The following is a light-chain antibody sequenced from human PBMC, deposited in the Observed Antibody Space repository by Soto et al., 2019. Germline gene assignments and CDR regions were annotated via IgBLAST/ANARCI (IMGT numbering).Light chain of an antibody. CDR2: WAS. J-gene: IGKJ5*01. V-gene: IGKV4-1*01. CDR3: QQYFSTPPT. Sequence: DIVMTQSPDSLAVSLGERATINCKSSQSVLYSSNNKNYLAWYQQKPGQPPKLLIYWASTRESWVPDRFSGSGSGTDFTLTISSLQAEDVAVYYCQQYFSTPPTFGQGTRLDI. CDR1: QSVLYSSNNKNY.